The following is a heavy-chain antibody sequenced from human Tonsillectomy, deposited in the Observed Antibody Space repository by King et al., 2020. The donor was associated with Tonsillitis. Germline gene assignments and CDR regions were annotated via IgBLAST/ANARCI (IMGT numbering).Heavy chain of an antibody. J-gene: IGHJ4*02. V-gene: IGHV5-51*03. D-gene: IGHD6-19*01. CDR2: IYPGDSDT. CDR1: GYMFTNSW. Sequence: QLVQSGAEVKKPGESLTISCKGSGYMFTNSWIGWVRQMPGKGLEWMGIIYPGDSDTRYSPSFQARVTISAEKSISTAYLQWSSLKASDTARYYCARKGDMGSSDGWDYWGQGTLITVSS. CDR3: ARKGDMGSSDGWDY.